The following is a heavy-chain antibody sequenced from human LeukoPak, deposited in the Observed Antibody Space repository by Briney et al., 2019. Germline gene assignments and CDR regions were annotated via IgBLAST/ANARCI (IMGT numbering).Heavy chain of an antibody. J-gene: IGHJ5*02. CDR2: IYASGST. CDR3: ARSRNTLQWELLT. CDR1: GGSISSYY. V-gene: IGHV4-4*07. Sequence: PSETLSLTCTVSGGSISSYYWSWIRQPAGKGLEWIGRIYASGSTNYNPSLKSRVTMSVDTSKNQFSLNLRSVTAADTAVYYCARSRNTLQWELLTWGQGTLVTVSS. D-gene: IGHD1-26*01.